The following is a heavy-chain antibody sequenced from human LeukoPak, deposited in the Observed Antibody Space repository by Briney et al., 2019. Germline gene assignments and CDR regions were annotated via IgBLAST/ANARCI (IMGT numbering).Heavy chain of an antibody. J-gene: IGHJ4*02. CDR1: GGSISSSNYY. Sequence: SETLSLTCTVSGGSISSSNYYWGWIRQPPGKGLEWIGSIYYSGSTYKNPSLKSRITISVDTSKKQLSLKLRSVTAADTALYYCARSLGYGDHVDYWGQGTLVTVSS. D-gene: IGHD4-17*01. CDR3: ARSLGYGDHVDY. CDR2: IYYSGST. V-gene: IGHV4-39*01.